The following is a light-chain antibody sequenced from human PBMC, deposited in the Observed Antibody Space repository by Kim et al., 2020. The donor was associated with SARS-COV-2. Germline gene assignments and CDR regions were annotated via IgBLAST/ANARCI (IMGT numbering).Light chain of an antibody. CDR1: QSISNN. J-gene: IGKJ4*01. V-gene: IGKV3D-15*01. CDR2: GAS. Sequence: IVMTQSPVTLSVSPGEEATLSCSASQSISNNLAWYQQKPGQAPRLLIYGASSRATDIPARFSGSGSGTQFSLTISSLQSDDFGIYYCQQYHNWPPLTFGGGTKVDI. CDR3: QQYHNWPPLT.